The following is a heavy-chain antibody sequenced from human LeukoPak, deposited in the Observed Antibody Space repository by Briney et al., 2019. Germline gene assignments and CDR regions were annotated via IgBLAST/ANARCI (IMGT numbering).Heavy chain of an antibody. Sequence: SVNVSCTASGGTFSSYAISWVRQAPGQGLEWMGGIIPIFGTANYAQKFQGRVTITADESTSTAYMELSSLRSEDTAVYYCARAAYAGYCSSTSCYLSWFDPWGQGTLVTVSS. CDR2: IIPIFGTA. CDR1: GGTFSSYA. CDR3: ARAAYAGYCSSTSCYLSWFDP. V-gene: IGHV1-69*13. D-gene: IGHD2-2*01. J-gene: IGHJ5*02.